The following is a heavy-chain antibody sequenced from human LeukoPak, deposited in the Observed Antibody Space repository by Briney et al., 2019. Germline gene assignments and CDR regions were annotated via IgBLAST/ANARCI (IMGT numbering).Heavy chain of an antibody. CDR2: ITWNSGSI. D-gene: IGHD6-13*01. V-gene: IGHV3-9*01. Sequence: GRSLRLSCATSGFTFDDYAMHWVRQAPGKGLEWVSGITWNSGSIGYADSVKGRFTISRDNAKNSLYLQMTSLRAEDTAFYYCVKDIASSVHYYMDVWGKGTTVTVSS. CDR1: GFTFDDYA. J-gene: IGHJ6*03. CDR3: VKDIASSVHYYMDV.